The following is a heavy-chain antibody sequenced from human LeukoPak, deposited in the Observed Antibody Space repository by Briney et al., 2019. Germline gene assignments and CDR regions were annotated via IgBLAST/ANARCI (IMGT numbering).Heavy chain of an antibody. CDR1: GGSISSYY. V-gene: IGHV4-4*09. Sequence: SSETLSLTCTVSGGSISSYYWSWIRQPPGKGLEWIGYIYTSGSTNYNPSLKSRVTISVDTSKNQFSLKLSSVTAVDTAVYYCVAQSPKSSGWKFDYWGQGTLVTVSS. D-gene: IGHD6-19*01. J-gene: IGHJ4*02. CDR3: VAQSPKSSGWKFDY. CDR2: IYTSGST.